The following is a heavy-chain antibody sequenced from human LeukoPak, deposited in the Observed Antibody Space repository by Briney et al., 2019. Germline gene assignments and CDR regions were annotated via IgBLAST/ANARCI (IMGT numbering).Heavy chain of an antibody. CDR3: ARDRTYYYDSSGYPNYYFDY. CDR1: GFTFSSYA. CDR2: VSFDGSDR. V-gene: IGHV3-30*04. D-gene: IGHD3-22*01. J-gene: IGHJ4*02. Sequence: GGSLRLSCAASGFTFSSYAMHWVRQAPGKGLEWVAVVSFDGSDRFYADSVKGRFTISRDNSKNTLYLQMNSLRAEDTAVYYCARDRTYYYDSSGYPNYYFDYWGQGTLVTVSS.